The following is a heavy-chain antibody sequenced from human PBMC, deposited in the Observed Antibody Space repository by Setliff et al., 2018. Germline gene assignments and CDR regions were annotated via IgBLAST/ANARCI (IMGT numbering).Heavy chain of an antibody. Sequence: SETLSLTCSVSGASITDSYWNWIRQPPGKGLEWVGYIHYSGSTSYNPSLKSRVTISVDTSKNQFSLKLSSVTAADTAVYYCARHFRSSKVQFLEYLTDYYFDSWGQGTLVTVSS. CDR2: IHYSGST. V-gene: IGHV4-59*08. D-gene: IGHD3-3*01. J-gene: IGHJ4*02. CDR3: ARHFRSSKVQFLEYLTDYYFDS. CDR1: GASITDSY.